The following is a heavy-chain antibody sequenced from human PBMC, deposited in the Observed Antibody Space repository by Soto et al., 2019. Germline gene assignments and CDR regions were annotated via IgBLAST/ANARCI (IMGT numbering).Heavy chain of an antibody. J-gene: IGHJ4*02. Sequence: PGGSLRLSCAASGFTFSSYAMSWVRQAPGKGLEWVSASSGSGGSTYYADSVKGRFTLSRDNSKNTLYLQMNSLRAEDTAVYSCAKGAILTGYFPFDYWGQGTLVTVSS. CDR3: AKGAILTGYFPFDY. CDR2: SSGSGGST. D-gene: IGHD3-9*01. V-gene: IGHV3-23*01. CDR1: GFTFSSYA.